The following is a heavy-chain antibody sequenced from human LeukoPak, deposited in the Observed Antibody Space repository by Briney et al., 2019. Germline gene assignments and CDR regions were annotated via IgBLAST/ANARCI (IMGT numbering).Heavy chain of an antibody. CDR1: GGSISSGGYY. J-gene: IGHJ4*02. V-gene: IGHV4-39*01. Sequence: PSETLSLTCTVSGGSISSGGYYWSWIRQPPGKGLEWIGNIYYSGNTYYNPSLKSRVTISVDTSKNQFSLKLSSVTAADTAVYYCARHIDPGIATAGTYGGFDYWGQGTLVTVSS. D-gene: IGHD6-13*01. CDR3: ARHIDPGIATAGTYGGFDY. CDR2: IYYSGNT.